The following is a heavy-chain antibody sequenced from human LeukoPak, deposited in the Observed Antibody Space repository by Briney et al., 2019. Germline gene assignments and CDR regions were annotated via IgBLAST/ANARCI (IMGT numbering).Heavy chain of an antibody. CDR2: IKQDGSEK. V-gene: IGHV3-7*03. J-gene: IGHJ4*02. Sequence: GGSLRLSCAASGFTFSSYAIHWVRQAPGKGLEWVANIKQDGSEKYYVDSVKGRFTISRDNTKNSLYLQMNSLRAEDTAVYYCAREKFDYWGQGTLVTVSS. CDR3: AREKFDY. CDR1: GFTFSSYA.